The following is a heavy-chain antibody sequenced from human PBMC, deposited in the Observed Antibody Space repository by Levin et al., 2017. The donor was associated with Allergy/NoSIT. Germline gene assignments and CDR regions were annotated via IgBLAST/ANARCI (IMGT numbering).Heavy chain of an antibody. J-gene: IGHJ4*02. CDR3: ARDLGAVAGSAEFDY. V-gene: IGHV3-21*01. D-gene: IGHD6-19*01. CDR1: GFSFSTYS. CDR2: ISSSSSHI. Sequence: ASVKVSCAASGFSFSTYSMNWVRQAPGKGLEWVSAISSSSSHIFYGDSVKGRFAISRDNAKNSLYLQMNSLRAEDTAVYYCARDLGAVAGSAEFDYWGQGTLVTVSS.